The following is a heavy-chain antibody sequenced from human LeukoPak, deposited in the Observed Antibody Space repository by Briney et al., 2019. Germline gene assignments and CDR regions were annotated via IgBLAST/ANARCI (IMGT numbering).Heavy chain of an antibody. CDR1: GFTFITYS. CDR2: ISSSSTYI. J-gene: IGHJ4*02. D-gene: IGHD4-17*01. V-gene: IGHV3-21*01. CDR3: ARDYYGDYVFDY. Sequence: KTGGSLRLSCAASGFTFITYSMNWVRQAPGKGLEWVSSISSSSTYIYYAASVKGRFTISRDNAKNSLYLQMHSLRAEDTAVYYCARDYYGDYVFDYWGQGTLVTVSS.